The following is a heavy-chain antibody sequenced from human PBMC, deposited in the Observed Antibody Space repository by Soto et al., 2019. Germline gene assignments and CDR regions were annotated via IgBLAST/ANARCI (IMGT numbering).Heavy chain of an antibody. J-gene: IGHJ6*02. CDR1: GFTFSSYW. CDR2: INSDESSA. Sequence: GGSLRLSCAASGFTFSSYWMHWVRQASGRGLVWVSRINSDESSANYADSVKGRFTISRDSAKNTVYLQMSSLSDEDTAMYFCARGVESTRNAMDVWGQGTTVTVSS. V-gene: IGHV3-74*01. D-gene: IGHD2-15*01. CDR3: ARGVESTRNAMDV.